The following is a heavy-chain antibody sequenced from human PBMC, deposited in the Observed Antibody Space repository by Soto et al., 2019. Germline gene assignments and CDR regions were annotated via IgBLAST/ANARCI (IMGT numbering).Heavy chain of an antibody. Sequence: GGSLRLSCAASGFTFSSYSMNWVRQAPGKGLEWVSYISSSSSTIYYADSVKGRFTISRDNAKNSLYLQMNSLRDEDTAVYYCARVRITIFGVVIQPKKSPVDYWGQGTLVTVSS. J-gene: IGHJ4*02. D-gene: IGHD3-3*01. CDR2: ISSSSSTI. CDR3: ARVRITIFGVVIQPKKSPVDY. V-gene: IGHV3-48*02. CDR1: GFTFSSYS.